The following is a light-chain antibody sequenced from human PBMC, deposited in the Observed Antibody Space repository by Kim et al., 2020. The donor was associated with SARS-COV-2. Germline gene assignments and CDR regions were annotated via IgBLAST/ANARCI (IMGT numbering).Light chain of an antibody. V-gene: IGLV3-19*01. CDR1: SLRSYY. Sequence: ALGQTVRITCQRDSLRSYYASWYQKKPGQAPVLVIYGKNNRPSGIPDRFSGSSSGNTASLTITGAQAEDEADYYCNSRDSSGNHLVFGGGTKVTVL. CDR3: NSRDSSGNHLV. J-gene: IGLJ2*01. CDR2: GKN.